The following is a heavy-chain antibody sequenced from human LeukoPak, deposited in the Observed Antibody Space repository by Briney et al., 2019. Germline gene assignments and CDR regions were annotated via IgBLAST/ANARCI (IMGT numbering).Heavy chain of an antibody. J-gene: IGHJ6*02. CDR1: GGSVSSGSYY. Sequence: NPSATLSLTCTVSGGSVSSGSYYWSWIRQSPGKGLEWIGYIFYSGSTTCNPSLKSRVTLSVDTSKNQFSLHLSSVTAADTAVYYCARDDGSVAVAGRHYYGLDVWGQGTTVTVSS. CDR3: ARDDGSVAVAGRHYYGLDV. V-gene: IGHV4-61*01. D-gene: IGHD6-19*01. CDR2: IFYSGST.